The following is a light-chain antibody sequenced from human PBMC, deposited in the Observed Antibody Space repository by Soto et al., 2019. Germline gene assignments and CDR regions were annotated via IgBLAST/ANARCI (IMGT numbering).Light chain of an antibody. CDR1: QSIDTW. Sequence: DIQMTQSPSTLSASVGDRVTITCRASQSIDTWLAWYQQKPGKAPNLLIYKASSLERGVPSRFSGSGSGTEFTLTITSLQPDDFATYYCQQYSKYEWTFGQGTKVEIK. V-gene: IGKV1-5*03. CDR3: QQYSKYEWT. J-gene: IGKJ1*01. CDR2: KAS.